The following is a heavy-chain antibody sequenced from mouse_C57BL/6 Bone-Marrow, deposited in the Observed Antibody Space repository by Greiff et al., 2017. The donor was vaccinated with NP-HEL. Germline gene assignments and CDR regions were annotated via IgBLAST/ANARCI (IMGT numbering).Heavy chain of an antibody. CDR2: IYPGDGDT. V-gene: IGHV1-82*01. CDR1: GYAFSSSW. CDR3: AREGFLMDY. J-gene: IGHJ4*01. Sequence: QVQLQQSGPELVKPGASVKISCKASGYAFSSSWMNWVKQRPGKGLEWIGRIYPGDGDTNYNGKFKGKATLTADKSSSTAYMQLSSLTSEDSAVYCCAREGFLMDYWGQGTSVTVSS.